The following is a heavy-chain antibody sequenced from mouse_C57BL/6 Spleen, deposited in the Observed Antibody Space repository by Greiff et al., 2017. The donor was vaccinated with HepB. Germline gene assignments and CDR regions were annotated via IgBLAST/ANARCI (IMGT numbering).Heavy chain of an antibody. CDR3: TRERDYGNYQAWFAY. D-gene: IGHD2-1*01. V-gene: IGHV1-15*01. J-gene: IGHJ3*01. CDR1: GYTFTDYE. Sequence: QVQLKESGAELVRPGASVTLSCKASGYTFTDYEMHWVKQTPVHGLEWIGAIDPETGGTAYNQKFKGKAILTADKSSSTAYMELRSLTSEDSAVYYCTRERDYGNYQAWFAYWGQGTLVTVSA. CDR2: IDPETGGT.